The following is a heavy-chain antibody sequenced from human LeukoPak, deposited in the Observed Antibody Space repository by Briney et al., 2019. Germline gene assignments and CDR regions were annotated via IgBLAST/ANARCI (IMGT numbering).Heavy chain of an antibody. CDR1: GFTFSSDA. D-gene: IGHD6-13*01. J-gene: IGHJ5*02. V-gene: IGHV3-30-3*01. CDR3: ARGDRGTAAGNNWFNP. Sequence: PGGSLRLSCAASGFTFSSDAMHWVRQTPGKGLEWVAVISYDGNEKYQVDSVKGRFTISRDNSKNTLYLQMNSLRVEDTAVYYCARGDRGTAAGNNWFNPWGQGTLVTVSS. CDR2: ISYDGNEK.